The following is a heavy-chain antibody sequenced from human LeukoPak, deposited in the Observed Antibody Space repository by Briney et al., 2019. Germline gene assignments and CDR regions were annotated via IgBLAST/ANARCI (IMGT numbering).Heavy chain of an antibody. CDR1: GFTFSSYE. D-gene: IGHD2-2*01. CDR2: ISSSGSTI. Sequence: GGSLRLSCAASGFTFSSYEMNWVRQAPGKGLEWVSYISSSGSTIYYADSVKGRFTISRDNAKNSLYLQMNSLRAEDTAVYYCARDGTPVGYCSSNSCYLYGMDVWGQGTTVTVSS. J-gene: IGHJ6*02. V-gene: IGHV3-48*03. CDR3: ARDGTPVGYCSSNSCYLYGMDV.